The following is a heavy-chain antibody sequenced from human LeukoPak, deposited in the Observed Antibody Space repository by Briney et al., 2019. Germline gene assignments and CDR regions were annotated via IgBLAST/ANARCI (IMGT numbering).Heavy chain of an antibody. CDR3: ARVSGCSGTSCPSGFVDS. CDR1: GGTFSNYV. Sequence: EASVKVSFKASGGTFSNYVVGWVRQAPGQGLEWMGGIIPLFGSAKYAQKFQGRVTIVADESTSTAYMELSSLRSDDTAVYYCARVSGCSGTSCPSGFVDSWGQGTLVTVSS. J-gene: IGHJ4*02. D-gene: IGHD2-2*01. V-gene: IGHV1-69*13. CDR2: IIPLFGSA.